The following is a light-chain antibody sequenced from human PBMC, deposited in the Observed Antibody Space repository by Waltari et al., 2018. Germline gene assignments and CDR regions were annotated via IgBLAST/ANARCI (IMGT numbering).Light chain of an antibody. CDR3: QSYDSSNPWV. J-gene: IGLJ3*02. CDR1: SRDIASNS. Sequence: NFLLTQPHSVAESPGNPLTLSCTISSRDIASNSVQRSQQRPGSSPTTVISEDNQRPSGVPDRFSGSIDSSSNSASLTISGLKTEDEADYYCQSYDSSNPWVFGGGTKLTV. V-gene: IGLV6-57*01. CDR2: EDN.